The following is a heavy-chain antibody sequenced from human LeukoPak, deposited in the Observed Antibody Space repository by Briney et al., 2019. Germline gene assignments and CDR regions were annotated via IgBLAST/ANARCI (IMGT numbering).Heavy chain of an antibody. D-gene: IGHD3-3*01. CDR1: GGSISSSGYY. CDR3: ARGSQVDDFWSGYRAPLDY. V-gene: IGHV4-39*01. Sequence: PSETLSLTCTVSGGSISSSGYYWSWIRQPPGKGLEWIGTIYYSGSAYYNPSLKTQVTISVDTSKNQFSLKLSSVTAADTAVYFCARGSQVDDFWSGYRAPLDYWGQGTLVTVSS. CDR2: IYYSGSA. J-gene: IGHJ4*02.